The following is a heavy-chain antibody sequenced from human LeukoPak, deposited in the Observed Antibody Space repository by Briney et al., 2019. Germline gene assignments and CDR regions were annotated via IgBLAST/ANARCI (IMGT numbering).Heavy chain of an antibody. V-gene: IGHV4-59*01. CDR2: IYYSGST. CDR1: GGSICSYY. Sequence: SETLSLTCTVSGGSICSYYWSWIRQPPGKGLEWIGYIYYSGSTNYNPSLKSRVTISVDTSKNQFSLKLSSVTAADTAVYYCARDFKGMDVWGKGTTVTVSS. J-gene: IGHJ6*03. CDR3: ARDFKGMDV.